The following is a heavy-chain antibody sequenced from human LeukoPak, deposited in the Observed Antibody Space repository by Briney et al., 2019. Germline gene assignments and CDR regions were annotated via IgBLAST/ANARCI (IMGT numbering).Heavy chain of an antibody. D-gene: IGHD3-22*01. V-gene: IGHV3-30*18. CDR1: GFTFSSYG. CDR2: ISYDGSNK. CDR3: AKDDSIDY. J-gene: IGHJ4*02. Sequence: GGSLRLSCAASGFTFSSYGMHWVRQAPGKGLEWVAVISYDGSNKYYADSAKGRFTISRDNSKNTLYLQMNSLRAEDTAVYYCAKDDSIDYWGQGTLVTVSS.